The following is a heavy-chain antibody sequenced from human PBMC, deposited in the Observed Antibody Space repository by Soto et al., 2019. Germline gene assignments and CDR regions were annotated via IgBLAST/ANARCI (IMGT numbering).Heavy chain of an antibody. J-gene: IGHJ4*02. Sequence: QVQLVESGGGVVQPGRSLRLSCAASGFTFSNYIMHWVRQAPGKGLEWVAIILHDGNNKYYADSVQAPFTTSRDNSRNTLYLQMNSLRPQDTSIYYGARDDVGRSFCARRYWGQGTLVTVSS. D-gene: IGHD6-6*01. CDR3: ARDDVGRSFCARRY. CDR2: ILHDGNNK. V-gene: IGHV3-30-3*01. CDR1: GFTFSNYI.